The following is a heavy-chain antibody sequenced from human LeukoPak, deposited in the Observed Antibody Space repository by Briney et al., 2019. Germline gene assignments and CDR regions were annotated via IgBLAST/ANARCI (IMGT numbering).Heavy chain of an antibody. CDR1: GGSISSYY. Sequence: PSETLSLTCTVSGGSISSYYWSWIRQPPGKGLEWIGYIYYSGSTNYNPSLKSRVTISVDTSKNQFSLKLSSVTAADTAVYYCARGSDGYSPVDYWGQGTLVTVSS. D-gene: IGHD5-24*01. J-gene: IGHJ4*02. CDR3: ARGSDGYSPVDY. CDR2: IYYSGST. V-gene: IGHV4-59*01.